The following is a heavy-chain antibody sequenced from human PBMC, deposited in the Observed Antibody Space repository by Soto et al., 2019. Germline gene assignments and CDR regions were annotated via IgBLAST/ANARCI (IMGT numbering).Heavy chain of an antibody. CDR1: EYNFGSYA. J-gene: IGHJ4*02. D-gene: IGHD3-3*01. Sequence: QVHLVQSGAEVKSPGASVKIACKTSEYNFGSYAMNWVRQAPGQRLEWIGWIKTGTADTKLAQTFRGRVSFARDTSARTVYMDFSRLSSEHTAVYYCARSRFYDLGFEIGYWGRGTLVTISS. V-gene: IGHV1-3*04. CDR2: IKTGTADT. CDR3: ARSRFYDLGFEIGY.